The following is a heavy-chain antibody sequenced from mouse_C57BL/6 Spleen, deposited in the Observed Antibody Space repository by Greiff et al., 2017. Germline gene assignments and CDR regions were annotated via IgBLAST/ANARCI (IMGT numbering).Heavy chain of an antibody. J-gene: IGHJ3*01. CDR3: ASVYGAY. CDR2: IWGVGRT. CDR1: GFSLTCYG. Sequence: QVQLKESGPGLVAPSQSLSITCTVSGFSLTCYGVDWVRQSPGKGLEWLGVIWGVGRTNYNSALKSRLSISKDNSKSQVFLTMNSLQTVDTSMYYCASVYGAYWGQGTLVTVSA. V-gene: IGHV2-6*01. D-gene: IGHD1-1*02.